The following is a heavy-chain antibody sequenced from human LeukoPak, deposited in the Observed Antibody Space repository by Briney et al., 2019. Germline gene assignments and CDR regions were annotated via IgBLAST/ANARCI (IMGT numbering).Heavy chain of an antibody. V-gene: IGHV5-10-1*01. CDR2: IDPGDSYT. CDR3: ARLGYSSSWYLDY. CDR1: GYSFTSYW. Sequence: GESLKISCKGSGYSFTSYWITWVRQVPGKGLEWVGRIDPGDSYTNYSPSFQGHVTISVDKPISTAYLQWSSLKASDTAMYYCARLGYSSSWYLDYWGQGTLVIVSS. D-gene: IGHD6-13*01. J-gene: IGHJ4*02.